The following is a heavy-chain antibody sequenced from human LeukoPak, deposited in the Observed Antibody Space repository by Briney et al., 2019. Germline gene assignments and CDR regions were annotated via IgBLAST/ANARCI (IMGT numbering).Heavy chain of an antibody. J-gene: IGHJ4*02. Sequence: ETLSLTCTVSGGSFSSYYWSWVRQAPGKGLEWVSAINSGGNTYYADSVKGRFTISRDNSKNTLYLQMDSLRAEDTAAYYCAKRVVGTTVRYFDYWGQGTLVTVSS. V-gene: IGHV3-53*01. CDR3: AKRVVGTTVRYFDY. CDR2: INSGGNT. D-gene: IGHD4-17*01. CDR1: GGSFSSYY.